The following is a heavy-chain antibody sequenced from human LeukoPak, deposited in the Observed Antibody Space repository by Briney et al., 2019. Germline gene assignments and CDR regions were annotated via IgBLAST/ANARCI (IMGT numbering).Heavy chain of an antibody. CDR3: ATIGDGYNLSNDY. CDR2: ISSSSSYI. Sequence: PGGSLRLSCAASGFTFSSYSTNWVRQAPGKGLEWVSSISSSSSYIYYADSVKGRFTISRDNAKNSLYLQMNSLRAEDTAVYYCATIGDGYNLSNDYWGQGTLVTVSS. D-gene: IGHD5-24*01. CDR1: GFTFSSYS. V-gene: IGHV3-21*01. J-gene: IGHJ4*02.